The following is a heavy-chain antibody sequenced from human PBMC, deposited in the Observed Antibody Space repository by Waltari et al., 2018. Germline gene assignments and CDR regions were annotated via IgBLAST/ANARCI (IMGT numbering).Heavy chain of an antibody. D-gene: IGHD2-21*01. CDR1: ESTFTPSY. V-gene: IGHV1-46*01. Sequence: QVQLVQSGAAVKKPGASVNISCKPSESTFTPSYIHWVRQAPGQGLEWMGIINPSGGSTIYAQKFQGRVTMTRDTSTSTVYMELSSLRSEDTAVYYCALDTGALWMDVWGQGTTVTVSS. J-gene: IGHJ6*02. CDR2: INPSGGST. CDR3: ALDTGALWMDV.